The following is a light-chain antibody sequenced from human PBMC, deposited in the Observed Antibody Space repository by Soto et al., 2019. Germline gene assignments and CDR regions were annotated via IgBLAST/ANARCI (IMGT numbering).Light chain of an antibody. Sequence: QSVLTQPPSVSAAPGQKVTISCSGSSSNIGGNSVSWYLHHPGKAPKLLIYEDTKRPSGVSNRFSGSRSGNTASLTVSGLQAEDETDYYCCSYAGSSTYVFGTGTKVTV. CDR2: EDT. J-gene: IGLJ1*01. V-gene: IGLV2-23*01. CDR3: CSYAGSSTYV. CDR1: SSNIGGNS.